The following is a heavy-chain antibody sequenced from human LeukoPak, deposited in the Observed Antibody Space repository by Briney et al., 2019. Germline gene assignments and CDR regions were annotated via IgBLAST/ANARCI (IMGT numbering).Heavy chain of an antibody. CDR3: ARGRGAAAGKGFDY. CDR2: ISSSSSTI. CDR1: GFTFSSYS. D-gene: IGHD6-13*01. J-gene: IGHJ4*02. V-gene: IGHV3-48*02. Sequence: GSLRLSCAASGFTFSSYSMNWVRQAPGKGLEWVSYISSSSSTIYYADSVKGRFTISRDNAKNSLYLQMNSLGDEDTAVYYCARGRGAAAGKGFDYWGQGTLVTVSS.